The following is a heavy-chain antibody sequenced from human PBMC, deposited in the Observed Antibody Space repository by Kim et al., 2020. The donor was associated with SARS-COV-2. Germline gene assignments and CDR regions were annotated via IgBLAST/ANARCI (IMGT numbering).Heavy chain of an antibody. J-gene: IGHJ4*02. Sequence: SETLSLTCTVSGGSISSYYWSWIRQPPGKGLEWIGYIYYSGSTNYNPSLKSRVTISVDTSKNQFSLKLSSVTAADTAVYYCARAKGRQQLVLDYWGQGTL. V-gene: IGHV4-59*01. D-gene: IGHD6-13*01. CDR3: ARAKGRQQLVLDY. CDR1: GGSISSYY. CDR2: IYYSGST.